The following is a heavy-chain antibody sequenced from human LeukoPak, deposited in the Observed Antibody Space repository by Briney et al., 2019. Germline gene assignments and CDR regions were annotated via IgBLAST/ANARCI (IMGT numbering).Heavy chain of an antibody. CDR1: GYTFIRHW. D-gene: IGHD3-10*01. V-gene: IGHV1-46*01. CDR3: ARDNSVGDIAWWFDP. J-gene: IGHJ5*02. CDR2: INPTGTAT. Sequence: GASVKVSCKASGYTFIRHWMHWVRLAPGQGLEWVGLINPTGTATLYAQKFQGRITLTRDMSTSTDYMELRSLKSVDTAVYYCARDNSVGDIAWWFDPWGQGTLVTVSS.